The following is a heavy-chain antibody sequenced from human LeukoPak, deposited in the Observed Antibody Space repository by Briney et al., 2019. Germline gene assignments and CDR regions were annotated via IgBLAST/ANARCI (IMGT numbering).Heavy chain of an antibody. CDR1: GGSFSGFY. Sequence: PSETLSLTCAVYGGSFSGFYWSWIRQPPGEGLEWIGEINHSGSTSYNPSLKSRVTISINTSKNQFSLELNSLTAADTAVYYCARHYGPWGQGTLVTVSS. V-gene: IGHV4-34*01. CDR3: ARHYGP. CDR2: INHSGST. J-gene: IGHJ5*02. D-gene: IGHD3-16*01.